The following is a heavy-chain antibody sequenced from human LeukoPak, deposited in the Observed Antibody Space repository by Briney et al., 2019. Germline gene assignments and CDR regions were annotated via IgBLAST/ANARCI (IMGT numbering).Heavy chain of an antibody. CDR2: ISNTGSTK. J-gene: IGHJ4*02. Sequence: GGSLRLSCAASGFTFSSSEMNWVRQAPGKGLEWVSYISNTGSTKYYADSVRGRFTISRDNAKQSLFLQMNSLRAEDTAVYYCARLFVYGSGAEAFDYWGQGALVTVSS. D-gene: IGHD3-10*01. V-gene: IGHV3-48*03. CDR1: GFTFSSSE. CDR3: ARLFVYGSGAEAFDY.